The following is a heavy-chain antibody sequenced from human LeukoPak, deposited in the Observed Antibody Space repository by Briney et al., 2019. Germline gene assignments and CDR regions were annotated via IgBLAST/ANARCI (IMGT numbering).Heavy chain of an antibody. CDR3: ARGTGRYYYYYMDV. Sequence: ASVKVSCKASGYTFTSYGISWVRQAPGQGLEWMGWIIAYNGNTNYAQKLQGRVTMTTDTSTSTAYMELRSLRSDDTAVYYCARGTGRYYYYYMDVWGKGTTVTVSS. CDR2: IIAYNGNT. CDR1: GYTFTSYG. J-gene: IGHJ6*03. V-gene: IGHV1-18*01.